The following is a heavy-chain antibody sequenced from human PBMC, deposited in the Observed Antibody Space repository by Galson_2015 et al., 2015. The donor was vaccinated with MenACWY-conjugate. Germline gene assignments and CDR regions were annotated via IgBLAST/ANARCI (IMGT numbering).Heavy chain of an antibody. CDR2: IDPHNSNT. CDR3: ARHPPGGRGMDV. D-gene: IGHD2-8*02. CDR1: GSRFTTYW. Sequence: SGAEVRQPGESLPISCKGSGSRFTTYWIGWVRQMPGRGLEWMGLIDPHNSNTRYSPSFQGQVTISADESISTAFLQWSSLKASDTAMYYCARHPPGGRGMDVWGRGTTVTVS. J-gene: IGHJ6*02. V-gene: IGHV5-51*01.